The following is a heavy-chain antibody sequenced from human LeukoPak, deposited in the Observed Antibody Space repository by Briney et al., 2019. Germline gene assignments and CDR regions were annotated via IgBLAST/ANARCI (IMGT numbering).Heavy chain of an antibody. CDR1: GFTFSSYE. D-gene: IGHD2/OR15-2a*01. CDR3: AKGGIGEPGALDY. V-gene: IGHV3-48*03. Sequence: PGGSLRLSCAASGFTFSSYEIDWVRQAPGKGLEWISYISSTGTTIYYADSVKGRFTISRDNSENTLYLQMNSPRADDTAVYSCAKGGIGEPGALDYWGQGTLVTVSS. J-gene: IGHJ4*02. CDR2: ISSTGTTI.